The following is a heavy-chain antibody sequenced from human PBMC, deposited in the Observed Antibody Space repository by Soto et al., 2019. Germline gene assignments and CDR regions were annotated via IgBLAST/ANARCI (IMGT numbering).Heavy chain of an antibody. CDR3: SVNTRPAPYYYYYYGMDV. Sequence: QVQLVQSGAEVKKPGSSVKVSCKASGGTFSSYAISWVRQAPGQGLEWMGGIIPIFGTANYAQKFQGRVTIPADESTSTAYMELSSLRSEDTAVYYCSVNTRPAPYYYYYYGMDVWGQGTTVTVSS. CDR1: GGTFSSYA. V-gene: IGHV1-69*12. D-gene: IGHD2-2*01. CDR2: IIPIFGTA. J-gene: IGHJ6*02.